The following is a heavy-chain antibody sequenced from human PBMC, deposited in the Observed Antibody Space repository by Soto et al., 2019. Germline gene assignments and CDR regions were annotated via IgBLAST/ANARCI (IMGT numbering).Heavy chain of an antibody. Sequence: ASVKVSCKASGYTFTSYGISWVRQAPGQGLEWMGWISAYNGNTNYAQKFQERVAITRDMSTSTAYMELSSLRSEDTAVYYCAAEIGDTALLYYGMDVWGQGTTVTVSS. CDR3: AAEIGDTALLYYGMDV. CDR2: ISAYNGNT. CDR1: GYTFTSYG. J-gene: IGHJ6*02. V-gene: IGHV1-18*01. D-gene: IGHD5-18*01.